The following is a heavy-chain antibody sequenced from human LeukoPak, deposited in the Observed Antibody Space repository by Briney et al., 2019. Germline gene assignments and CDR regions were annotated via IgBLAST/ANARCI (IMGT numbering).Heavy chain of an antibody. CDR2: ISYDGSNK. CDR3: ARGRRVFGVVIDAFDI. V-gene: IGHV3-30-3*01. J-gene: IGHJ3*02. D-gene: IGHD3-3*01. Sequence: GGSLRLSCAASGFTFSSYAMHWVRQAPGKGLEWVAVISYDGSNKYYADSVKGRFTISRDNSKNTLYPQMNSLRAEDTAVYYCARGRRVFGVVIDAFDIWGQGTMVTVSS. CDR1: GFTFSSYA.